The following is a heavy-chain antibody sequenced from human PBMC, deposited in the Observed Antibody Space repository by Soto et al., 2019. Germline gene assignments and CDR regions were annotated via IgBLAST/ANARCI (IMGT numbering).Heavy chain of an antibody. CDR1: GGSINSATYY. D-gene: IGHD3-22*01. Sequence: QVQLQESGPGLVNPSQTLALTCSVSGGSINSATYYWTWVRQRPGKGLEWVGHIFYSGNAYYNAFLKTRLAISVDTSKNQFSLKLSSVTAADTAVYYCARLRDYYHSSGYPQGFYFDSWGQGTLVTVSS. J-gene: IGHJ4*02. CDR3: ARLRDYYHSSGYPQGFYFDS. V-gene: IGHV4-31*03. CDR2: IFYSGNA.